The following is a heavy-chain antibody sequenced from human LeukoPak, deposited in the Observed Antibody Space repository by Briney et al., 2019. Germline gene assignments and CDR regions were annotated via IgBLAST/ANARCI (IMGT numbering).Heavy chain of an antibody. CDR1: GGSISSSSYY. J-gene: IGHJ6*03. D-gene: IGHD6-19*01. Sequence: SETLSLTCTVSGGSISSSSYYWGWIRQPPGKGLEWIGSIYYSGSTYYNPSLKSRVTISVDTSKNQFSLKLSSVTAADTAVYYCARVGSGWTEKYYYYYMDVWGKGTTVTISS. V-gene: IGHV4-39*01. CDR2: IYYSGST. CDR3: ARVGSGWTEKYYYYYMDV.